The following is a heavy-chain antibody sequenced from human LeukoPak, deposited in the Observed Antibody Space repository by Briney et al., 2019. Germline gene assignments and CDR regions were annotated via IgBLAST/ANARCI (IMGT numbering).Heavy chain of an antibody. V-gene: IGHV3-7*01. CDR3: ARDHET. Sequence: GGSLRLSCSASGFIFSSYWMSWVRQAPGKGLEWVAVIKQDESEKYYVDSVKGRFTISRDNAKNSLYLQMNSLRAEDTAVYYCARDHETWGQGTMVTVSS. J-gene: IGHJ3*01. CDR1: GFIFSSYW. CDR2: IKQDESEK.